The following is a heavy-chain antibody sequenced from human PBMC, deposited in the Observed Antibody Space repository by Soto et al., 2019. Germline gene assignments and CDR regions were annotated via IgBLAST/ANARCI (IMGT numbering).Heavy chain of an antibody. V-gene: IGHV3-30*18. D-gene: IGHD3-9*01. Sequence: QVQLVESGGGVVQPGRSLRLSCAASGFTFSSYGMHWVRQAPVKGLEWVAVISYDGSNKFYADSVKGRFIISRDNSKNTLYLQMNSLRAEDTAMYYCAKDRAHSRYFPNYYFDYWGQGTLVTVSS. CDR2: ISYDGSNK. J-gene: IGHJ4*02. CDR3: AKDRAHSRYFPNYYFDY. CDR1: GFTFSSYG.